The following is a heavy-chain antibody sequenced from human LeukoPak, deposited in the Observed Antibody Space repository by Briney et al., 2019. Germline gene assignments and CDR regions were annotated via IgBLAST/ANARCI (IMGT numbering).Heavy chain of an antibody. CDR3: ARISSSWYGMIDY. Sequence: PGGSLRLSCAASGFTFSSYSMNWVRQAPGKGLEWVSSISSSSSYIYYADSVKGRFTISRDNAKNSLYLQMNSLRAEDTAVYYCARISSSWYGMIDYWGQGTLVTVSS. J-gene: IGHJ4*02. D-gene: IGHD6-13*01. CDR2: ISSSSSYI. V-gene: IGHV3-21*01. CDR1: GFTFSSYS.